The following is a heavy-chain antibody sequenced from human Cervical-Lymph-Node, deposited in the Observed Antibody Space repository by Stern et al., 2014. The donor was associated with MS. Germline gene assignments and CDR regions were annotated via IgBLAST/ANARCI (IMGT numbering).Heavy chain of an antibody. D-gene: IGHD6-19*01. CDR3: ARLSSGWYAY. CDR1: GDSMSSYY. V-gene: IGHV4-59*01. J-gene: IGHJ4*02. CDR2: IYYTGST. Sequence: VKLVESGPGLVKPSETLSLTCTVSGDSMSSYYWCWIRQPPGPGLEWIGTIYYTGSTNYTPSLKSRVTISVDTSKNQFSLRLTSVTAADTAVYYCARLSSGWYAYWGQGTLVTVSS.